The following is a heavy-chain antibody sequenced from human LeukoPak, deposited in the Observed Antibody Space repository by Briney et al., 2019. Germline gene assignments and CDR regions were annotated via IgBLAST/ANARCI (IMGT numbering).Heavy chain of an antibody. Sequence: GGSLRLSCAASGFTFSSYWMHWVRQAPGKGLVWVSRINSDGSSTSYADSVKGRFTISRDNSKNTLYLQMNSLRAEDTAVYYCAKAEPPGIAAAGHFDYWGQGTLVTVSS. V-gene: IGHV3-74*01. CDR1: GFTFSSYW. J-gene: IGHJ4*02. CDR2: INSDGSST. CDR3: AKAEPPGIAAAGHFDY. D-gene: IGHD6-13*01.